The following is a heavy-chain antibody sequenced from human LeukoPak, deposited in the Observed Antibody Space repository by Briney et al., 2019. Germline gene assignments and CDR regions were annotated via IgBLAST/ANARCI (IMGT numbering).Heavy chain of an antibody. V-gene: IGHV1-2*02. CDR1: GYTFTGYY. CDR2: INPNSGGT. Sequence: RWASVKVSCKASGYTFTGYYMHWVRQAPGQGLEWMGWINPNSGGTNYAQKFQGRVTMTRDTSISTAYMELSRLRSDDTAVYYCARGRLVTRPHYYMDVWGKGTTVTVSS. D-gene: IGHD4-23*01. CDR3: ARGRLVTRPHYYMDV. J-gene: IGHJ6*03.